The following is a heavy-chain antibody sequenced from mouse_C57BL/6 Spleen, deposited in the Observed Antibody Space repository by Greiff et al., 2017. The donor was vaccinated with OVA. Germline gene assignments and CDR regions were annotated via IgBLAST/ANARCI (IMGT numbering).Heavy chain of an antibody. J-gene: IGHJ3*01. Sequence: QVQLQQSGPELVKPGASVKISCKASGYAFSSSWMNWVKQRPGKGLEWIGRIYPGDGDTNYNGKFKGKATLTADKSSSTAYMQLSSLTSEDSAVYFCARGEVFGCAYWGQGTLVTVSA. CDR3: ARGEVFGCAY. D-gene: IGHD6-2*01. CDR1: GYAFSSSW. CDR2: IYPGDGDT. V-gene: IGHV1-82*01.